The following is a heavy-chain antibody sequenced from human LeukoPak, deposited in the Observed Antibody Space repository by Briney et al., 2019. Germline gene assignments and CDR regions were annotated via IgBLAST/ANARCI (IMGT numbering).Heavy chain of an antibody. Sequence: PSETLSLTCTVSGDPISSGAYYWNWVRQSPGKGLECIGCIHPSGSAHYTPSLESRVTISVDTSKNQFSLKLSSVTAADTAVYYCARRRAGYSYGYHEYYFDCWGQGTLVTVSS. CDR3: ARRRAGYSYGYHEYYFDC. D-gene: IGHD5-18*01. CDR1: GDPISSGAYY. V-gene: IGHV4-30-2*06. J-gene: IGHJ4*02. CDR2: IHPSGSA.